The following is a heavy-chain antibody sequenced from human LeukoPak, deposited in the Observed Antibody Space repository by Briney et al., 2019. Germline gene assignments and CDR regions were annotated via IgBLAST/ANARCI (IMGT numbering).Heavy chain of an antibody. CDR1: GFIFRSYA. CDR2: ISGSGGST. Sequence: GGSLRLSCAASGFIFRSYAISWVRQAPGKGLEGVSVISGSGGSTYYADSEKGRFTISRDNSKNTLYLQMNSLRAEDTAVYYCAKGIYSGSYSPFDYWGQGTLVTVSS. V-gene: IGHV3-23*01. D-gene: IGHD1-26*01. J-gene: IGHJ4*02. CDR3: AKGIYSGSYSPFDY.